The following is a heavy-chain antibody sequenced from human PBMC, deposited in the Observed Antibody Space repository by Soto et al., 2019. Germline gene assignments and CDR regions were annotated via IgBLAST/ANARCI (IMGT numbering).Heavy chain of an antibody. CDR1: GFTFSDYY. V-gene: IGHV3-11*03. D-gene: IGHD6-19*01. Sequence: GGSLRLSCAASGFTFSDYYISWIRQAPGKGLEWVSTIDGPTTNTHYIDSVKGRFFISRDNAINTVYLQMNGLRAEDTAVYYCVTWLSAHFDYWGRGTLVTVSS. J-gene: IGHJ4*02. CDR2: IDGPTTNT. CDR3: VTWLSAHFDY.